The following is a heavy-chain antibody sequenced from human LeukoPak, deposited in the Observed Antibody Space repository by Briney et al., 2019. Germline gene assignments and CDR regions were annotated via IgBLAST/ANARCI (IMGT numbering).Heavy chain of an antibody. CDR3: AKEPYGSGSYYNVYYFDY. Sequence: GGSLRLSCAASGFTFSSYWMSWVRQAPGKGLEWVSAISGSGGSTYYADSVKGRFTISRDNSKNTLYLQMNSLRAEDTAVYYCAKEPYGSGSYYNVYYFDYWGQGTLVTVSS. CDR1: GFTFSSYW. D-gene: IGHD3-10*01. V-gene: IGHV3-23*01. J-gene: IGHJ4*02. CDR2: ISGSGGST.